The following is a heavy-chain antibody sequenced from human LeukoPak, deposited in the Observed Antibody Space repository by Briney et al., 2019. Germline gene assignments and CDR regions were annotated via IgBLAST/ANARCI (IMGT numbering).Heavy chain of an antibody. Sequence: SETLSLTCTVSGGSISSSSYYWGWIRQPPGKGLEWIGSIYYSGSTYYNPSLKSRVTISVDTSKNQFSLKLSSMTAADTAVYYCASRSITISGEDFDPWGQGTLVTVSS. V-gene: IGHV4-39*01. CDR3: ASRSITISGEDFDP. CDR2: IYYSGST. J-gene: IGHJ5*02. CDR1: GGSISSSSYY. D-gene: IGHD3-3*01.